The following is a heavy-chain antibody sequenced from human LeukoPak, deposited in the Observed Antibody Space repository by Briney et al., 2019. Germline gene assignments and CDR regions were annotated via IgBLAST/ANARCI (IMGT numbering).Heavy chain of an antibody. D-gene: IGHD1-26*01. Sequence: ASVKVSCKASGYTFTGYYMHWVRQAPGQGLEWMGRINPNSGGTNYAQKFRGRVTMTRDTSISTAYMELSRLRSDDTAVYYCARAKNSGSFVNWFDPWGQGTLVTVSS. V-gene: IGHV1-2*06. J-gene: IGHJ5*02. CDR2: INPNSGGT. CDR3: ARAKNSGSFVNWFDP. CDR1: GYTFTGYY.